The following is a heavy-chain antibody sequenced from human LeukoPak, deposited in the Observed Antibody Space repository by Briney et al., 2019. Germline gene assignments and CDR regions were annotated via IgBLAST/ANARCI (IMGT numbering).Heavy chain of an antibody. CDR3: ARGIVVVPAARSYAFDI. CDR2: IKQDGSEK. CDR1: GFTFSSYW. V-gene: IGHV3-7*04. Sequence: GGSLRLSCAASGFTFSSYWMSWVRQAPGKGLEWVANIKQDGSEKYYVDSVKGRFTISRDNAKNSLYLQMNSLRAEDTAVYYCARGIVVVPAARSYAFDIWGQGTMVTVSS. J-gene: IGHJ3*02. D-gene: IGHD2-2*01.